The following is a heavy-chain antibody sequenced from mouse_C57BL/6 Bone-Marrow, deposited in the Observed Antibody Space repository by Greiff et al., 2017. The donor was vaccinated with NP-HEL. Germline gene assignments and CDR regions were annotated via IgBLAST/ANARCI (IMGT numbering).Heavy chain of an antibody. V-gene: IGHV1-69*01. CDR2: IDPSDSYT. J-gene: IGHJ2*01. CDR3: ALYARYYFDY. Sequence: QVQLQQPGAELVMPGASVKLSCKASGYTFTSYWMHWVKQRPGQGLEWIGEIDPSDSYTNYNQKFKGKSTLTVDKSSSTAYMQLSSLTSEDSAVYYCALYARYYFDYWGQGTTLTVSS. CDR1: GYTFTSYW. D-gene: IGHD6-5*01.